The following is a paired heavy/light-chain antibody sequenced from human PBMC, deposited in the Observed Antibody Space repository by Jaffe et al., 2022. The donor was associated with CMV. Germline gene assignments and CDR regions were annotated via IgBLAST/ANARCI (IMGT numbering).Heavy chain of an antibody. J-gene: IGHJ3*02. Sequence: QVQLQESGPGLVKPSETLSLTCTVSGGSISSYYWSWIRQPAGKGLEWIGRIYTSGSTNYNPSLKSRVTMSVDTSKNQFSLKLSSVTAADTAVYYCARDWEGYYDILTGYYRAGSDGAFDIWGQGTMVTVSS. D-gene: IGHD3-9*01. V-gene: IGHV4-4*07. CDR1: GGSISSYY. CDR3: ARDWEGYYDILTGYYRAGSDGAFDI. CDR2: IYTSGST.
Light chain of an antibody. CDR2: GAS. Sequence: EIVMTQSPATLSVSPGERATLSCRASQSVSSNLAWYQQKPGQAPRLLIYGASTRATGIPARFSGSGSGTEFTLTISSLQSEDFAVYYCQQYNNWPPFWTFGQGTKVEIK. CDR1: QSVSSN. V-gene: IGKV3-15*01. CDR3: QQYNNWPPFWT. J-gene: IGKJ1*01.